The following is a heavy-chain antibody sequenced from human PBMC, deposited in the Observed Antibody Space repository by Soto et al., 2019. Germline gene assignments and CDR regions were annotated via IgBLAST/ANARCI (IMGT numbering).Heavy chain of an antibody. CDR3: ARVPPAAIPYYFDY. J-gene: IGHJ4*02. CDR1: GDTFTSYA. V-gene: IGHV1-3*01. Sequence: GASVKVSCKASGDTFTSYAMHWVRQAPGQRLEWMGWINAGNGNTKYSQKFQGRVTITRDTSASTAYMELSSLRSEDTAVYYCARVPPAAIPYYFDYWGQGTLVTVSS. D-gene: IGHD2-2*01. CDR2: INAGNGNT.